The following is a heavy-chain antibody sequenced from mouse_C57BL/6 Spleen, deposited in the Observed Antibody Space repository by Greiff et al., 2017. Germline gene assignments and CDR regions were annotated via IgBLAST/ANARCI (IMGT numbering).Heavy chain of an antibody. V-gene: IGHV1-55*01. CDR3: ARQDDGYHYAMDY. J-gene: IGHJ4*01. D-gene: IGHD2-3*01. Sequence: QVQLQQPGAELVKPGASVKMSCKASGYTFTSYWITWVKQRPGQGLEWIGDIYPGSGSTNYNEKFKSKATLTVDTSSSTAYMQLSSLTSEDSAVYYCARQDDGYHYAMDYWGQGTSVTVSS. CDR1: GYTFTSYW. CDR2: IYPGSGST.